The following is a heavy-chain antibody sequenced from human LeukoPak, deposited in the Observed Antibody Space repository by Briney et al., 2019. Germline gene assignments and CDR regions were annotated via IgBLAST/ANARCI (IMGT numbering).Heavy chain of an antibody. D-gene: IGHD4/OR15-4a*01. CDR1: GFTVSSNY. J-gene: IGHJ4*02. CDR2: IYSGGST. CDR3: ARRAGAYSHPYDY. V-gene: IGHV3-53*01. Sequence: GGSLRLSCAASGFTVSSNYMSWVRQAPGKGLECVSVIYSGGSTYSADSVKGRFTISRDNSRNMVYLQMNSLRAEDTAVYYCARRAGAYSHPYDYWGQGTLVTVSS.